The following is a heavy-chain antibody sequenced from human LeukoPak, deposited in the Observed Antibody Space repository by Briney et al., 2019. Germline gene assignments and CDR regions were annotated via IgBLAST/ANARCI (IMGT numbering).Heavy chain of an antibody. CDR2: IYTSGST. V-gene: IGHV4-4*07. Sequence: SETLSLTCTVSGGSISSYYWSWIRQPAGKGLEWIGRIYTSGSTIYNPSLKSRVTMSVDTSKNQFSLKLSSVTAADTAVYYCARGYYDFWSGSFIYFDYWGQGTLVTVSS. CDR3: ARGYYDFWSGSFIYFDY. CDR1: GGSISSYY. D-gene: IGHD3-3*01. J-gene: IGHJ4*02.